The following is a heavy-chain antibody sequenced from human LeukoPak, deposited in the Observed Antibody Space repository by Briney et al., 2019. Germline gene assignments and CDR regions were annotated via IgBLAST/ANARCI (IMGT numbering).Heavy chain of an antibody. V-gene: IGHV3-15*01. J-gene: IGHJ4*02. Sequence: GGSLRLSCVASGFTFSNAWMSWVRQAPGTGLEWVGRIKSKISGETTEYAAPVKGRLTISRDDSKNTLFLQMDSLRAEDTAVYYCATFGVIVRNNYFDYWGQGALVAVSS. CDR1: GFTFSNAW. CDR2: IKSKISGETT. D-gene: IGHD3-3*01. CDR3: ATFGVIVRNNYFDY.